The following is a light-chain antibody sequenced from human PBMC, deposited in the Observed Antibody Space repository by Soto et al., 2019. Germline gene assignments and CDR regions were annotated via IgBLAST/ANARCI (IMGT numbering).Light chain of an antibody. Sequence: QSVLTQPPSASGSPGQSVTISCTGTSSDVGGYDYVSWYQQHPGKAPKVIIYEVSKRPSGVPDRFSGSKSGNTASLTVSGLQAEDEADYYCSSYAGSNVWVFGGGTKVTVL. V-gene: IGLV2-8*01. CDR3: SSYAGSNVWV. J-gene: IGLJ3*02. CDR2: EVS. CDR1: SSDVGGYDY.